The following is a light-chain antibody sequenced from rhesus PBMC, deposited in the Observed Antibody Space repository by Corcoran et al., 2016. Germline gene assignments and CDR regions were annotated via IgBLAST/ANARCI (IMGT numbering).Light chain of an antibody. V-gene: IGKV1-21*01. CDR1: QDLSSW. Sequence: DIQMTQSPSSLSASVGDRVIIPCRASQDLSSWLAWYQQKPRKAPNLLIYKASSLQSGVPSRCSGSGSWTDFPLTISSLRPEDFSTYCGRQYTSAPYSFGQGTKVEIK. J-gene: IGKJ2*01. CDR2: KAS. CDR3: RQYTSAPYS.